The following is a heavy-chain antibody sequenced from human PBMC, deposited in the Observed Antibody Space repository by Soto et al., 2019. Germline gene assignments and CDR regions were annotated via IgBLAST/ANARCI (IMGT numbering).Heavy chain of an antibody. Sequence: SETLSLTCAVYGGSFSGYYWSWIRQPPGKGLEWIGEINHSGSTNYNPSLKSRVTISVDTSKNQFSLKLSSVTAADTAVYCCARGHIASAGGQDYYYYVMDVWGQGTTVPVSS. J-gene: IGHJ6*02. D-gene: IGHD6-13*01. CDR2: INHSGST. V-gene: IGHV4-34*01. CDR3: ARGHIASAGGQDYYYYVMDV. CDR1: GGSFSGYY.